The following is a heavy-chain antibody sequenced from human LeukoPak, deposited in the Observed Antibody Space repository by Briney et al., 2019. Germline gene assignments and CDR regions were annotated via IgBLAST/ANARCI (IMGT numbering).Heavy chain of an antibody. Sequence: GGSLRLSCVASGITFSSYSMNWVRQAPGKGLEWVSSITSSSIYTYYADSVKGRFTISRDNAKNSLYLEMNSLRAEDTAVYYCARSRYDSSGYYGIIGDWGQGTLVTVSS. CDR3: ARSRYDSSGYYGIIGD. D-gene: IGHD3-22*01. V-gene: IGHV3-21*01. J-gene: IGHJ4*02. CDR1: GITFSSYS. CDR2: ITSSSIYT.